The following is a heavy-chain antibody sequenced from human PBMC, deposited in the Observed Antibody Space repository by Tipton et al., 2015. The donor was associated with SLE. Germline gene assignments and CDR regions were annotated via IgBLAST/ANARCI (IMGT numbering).Heavy chain of an antibody. D-gene: IGHD3-3*02. V-gene: IGHV4-38-2*01. CDR3: ARAFLDSFDP. Sequence: TLSLTCAVSGYSLSSGYYWGWIRQPPGKGLDWIGIIYHSGSTYYNPSLKSRVTISVDTSKNQFSLKLSSVTAADTAVYYCARAFLDSFDPWGQGTLVTVSS. CDR1: GYSLSSGYY. J-gene: IGHJ5*02. CDR2: IYHSGST.